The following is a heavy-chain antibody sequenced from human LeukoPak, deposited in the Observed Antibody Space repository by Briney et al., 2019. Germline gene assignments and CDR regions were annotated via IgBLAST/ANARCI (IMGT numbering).Heavy chain of an antibody. J-gene: IGHJ5*02. CDR1: GGSISSYY. Sequence: SETLSLTCTVSGGSISSYYWSWIRQPPGKGLEWIGYIYYSGSTNYNPSLKSRVTISVDTSKNQFSLKLSSVPAADTAVYYCARTYYYDSSGYRHQGWFDPWGQGPLVTVSS. V-gene: IGHV4-59*01. CDR3: ARTYYYDSSGYRHQGWFDP. CDR2: IYYSGST. D-gene: IGHD3-22*01.